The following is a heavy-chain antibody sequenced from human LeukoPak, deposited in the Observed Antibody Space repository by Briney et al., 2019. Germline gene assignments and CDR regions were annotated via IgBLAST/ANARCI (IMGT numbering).Heavy chain of an antibody. CDR3: ARDPGTVTTLYDY. Sequence: PGRSLRLSCAASGFTFSGYGMHWLRQAPGKGLEWVALIWHDGSKKSYADSAKGRFTISRDDSKNTLFLQMNSLRAEDTALYYCARDPGTVTTLYDYWGQGTLVTVSS. CDR1: GFTFSGYG. J-gene: IGHJ4*02. V-gene: IGHV3-33*02. D-gene: IGHD4-17*01. CDR2: IWHDGSKK.